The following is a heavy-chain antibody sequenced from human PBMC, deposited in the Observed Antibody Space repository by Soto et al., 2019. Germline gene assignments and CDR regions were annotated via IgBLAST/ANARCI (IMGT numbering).Heavy chain of an antibody. D-gene: IGHD3-9*01. Sequence: EVQLVESGGDLVQPGGSLRLSCATSGFTFGPYLMSWVRQAPGNGLEWVASIRADEREIYYGDSVKGRFTISRDNAKNALYLPRATLRVEVTAVYYCSPWGILTGYDYWGQGTLVTVSS. CDR3: SPWGILTGYDY. J-gene: IGHJ4*02. CDR1: GFTFGPYL. V-gene: IGHV3-7*01. CDR2: IRADEREI.